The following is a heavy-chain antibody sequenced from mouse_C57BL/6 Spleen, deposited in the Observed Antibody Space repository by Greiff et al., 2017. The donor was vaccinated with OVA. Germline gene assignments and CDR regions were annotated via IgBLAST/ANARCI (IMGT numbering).Heavy chain of an antibody. CDR2: INPSSGYT. D-gene: IGHD2-1*01. CDR1: GYTFTSYT. V-gene: IGHV1-4*01. CDR3: ARRNYEGLFDY. Sequence: VKLQESGAELARPGASVKMSCKASGYTFTSYTMHWVKQRPGQGLEWIGYINPSSGYTKYNQKVKDKATLTADKSSSTAYMQLSSLTSEDSAVYYCARRNYEGLFDYWGQGTTLTVSS. J-gene: IGHJ2*01.